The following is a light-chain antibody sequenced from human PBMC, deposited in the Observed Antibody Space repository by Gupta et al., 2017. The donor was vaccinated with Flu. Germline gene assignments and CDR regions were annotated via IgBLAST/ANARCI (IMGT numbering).Light chain of an antibody. CDR2: AVS. J-gene: IGKJ2*01. CDR1: HNINTY. V-gene: IGKV1-39*01. CDR3: LQSTNTPYT. Sequence: PSPRPAAVGASMTIPSLVSHNINTYLNWFQQKPGKAPKLLIYAVSNLQTGVPSRFSGSGSGTDFTLTISRLQPEDFATYYCLQSTNTPYTFGQGTKLEIK.